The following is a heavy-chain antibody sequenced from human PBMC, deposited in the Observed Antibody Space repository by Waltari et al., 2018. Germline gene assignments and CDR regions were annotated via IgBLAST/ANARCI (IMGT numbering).Heavy chain of an antibody. D-gene: IGHD6-13*01. Sequence: EVQLVESGGGLVQPGGSLRLSCAASGFTFISYSMNWVRQAPGKGLEWVSYISSSSSTIYYADSVKGRFTISRDNAKNSLYLQMNSLRAEDTAVYYCVGGDGSSWYFPFDYWGQGTLVTVSS. V-gene: IGHV3-48*04. J-gene: IGHJ4*02. CDR2: ISSSSSTI. CDR3: VGGDGSSWYFPFDY. CDR1: GFTFISYS.